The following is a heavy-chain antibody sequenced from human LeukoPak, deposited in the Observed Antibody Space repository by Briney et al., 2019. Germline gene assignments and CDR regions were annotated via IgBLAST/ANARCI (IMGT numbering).Heavy chain of an antibody. D-gene: IGHD3-22*01. CDR1: GFTFSTYT. CDR3: ARDPRGPTAYDHSGRDTSED. J-gene: IGHJ4*02. CDR2: VLYDGETK. Sequence: PGGSLRLSCAASGFTFSTYTLHWVRQAPGKGLEWVAVVLYDGETKYYADSVKGRFTISRDNSGNTLSLQMNSLRPDDTAVYYCARDPRGPTAYDHSGRDTSEDWGQGTRVTVSS. V-gene: IGHV3-30*04.